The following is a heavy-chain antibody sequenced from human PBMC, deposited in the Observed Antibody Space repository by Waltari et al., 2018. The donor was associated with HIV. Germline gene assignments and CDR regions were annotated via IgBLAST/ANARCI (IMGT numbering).Heavy chain of an antibody. CDR2: INPNSGGT. CDR3: ARDQRDYYDSSGYFFDY. CDR1: GYTFTGYD. V-gene: IGHV1-2*04. D-gene: IGHD3-22*01. Sequence: QVQLVQSGAEVKKPGASVKVSCKASGYTFTGYDLHWVRQAPGQGLEWMGWINPNSGGTNSAQKFQGWVTMTRDTSISTAYMELSRLRSDDTAVYYCARDQRDYYDSSGYFFDYWGQGTLVTVSS. J-gene: IGHJ4*02.